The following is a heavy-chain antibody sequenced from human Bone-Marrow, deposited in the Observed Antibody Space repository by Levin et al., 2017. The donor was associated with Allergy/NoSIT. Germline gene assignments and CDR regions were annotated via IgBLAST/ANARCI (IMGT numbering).Heavy chain of an antibody. CDR3: ARDIGPDYDILTGYLINFDY. D-gene: IGHD3-9*01. Sequence: AGGSLRLSCAASGFTFSSYWMSWVRQAPGKGLEWVANIKQDGSEKYYVDSVKGRFTISRDNAKNSLYLQMNSLRAEDTAVYYCARDIGPDYDILTGYLINFDYWGQGTLVTVSS. CDR1: GFTFSSYW. V-gene: IGHV3-7*03. J-gene: IGHJ4*02. CDR2: IKQDGSEK.